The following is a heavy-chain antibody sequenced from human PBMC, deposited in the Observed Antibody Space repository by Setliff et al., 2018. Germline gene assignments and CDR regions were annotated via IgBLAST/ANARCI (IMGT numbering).Heavy chain of an antibody. V-gene: IGHV1-18*01. J-gene: IGHJ4*02. CDR3: ASERTYNYDSSGYHRPNWYFDY. D-gene: IGHD3-22*01. Sequence: APVKVSRKASGYTFRNYGFAWVRQSPGQGLEWVGWISVYNGDTNYAQKFQGRVTMTRDTSTVTVSMELGSLISEATALYYCASERTYNYDSSGYHRPNWYFDYWGQGTLVTVSS. CDR2: ISVYNGDT. CDR1: GYTFRNYG.